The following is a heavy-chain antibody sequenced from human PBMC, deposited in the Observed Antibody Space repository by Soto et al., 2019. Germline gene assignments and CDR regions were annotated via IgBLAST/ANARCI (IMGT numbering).Heavy chain of an antibody. D-gene: IGHD5-12*01. CDR1: GGSFSGYY. J-gene: IGHJ4*02. Sequence: QVQLQQWGAGLLKPSETLSLTCAVYGGSFSGYYWSWIRQPPGKGLEWIGEINHSGSTNYNTSLTSRVTISVDTSKNQFSLKLSSVTAADTAVYYCARGRSIVATRFRFFDYWGQGTLVTVSS. V-gene: IGHV4-34*01. CDR3: ARGRSIVATRFRFFDY. CDR2: INHSGST.